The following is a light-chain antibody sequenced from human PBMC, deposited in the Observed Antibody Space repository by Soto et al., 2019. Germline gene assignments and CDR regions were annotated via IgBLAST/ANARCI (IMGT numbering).Light chain of an antibody. Sequence: SVLTQPPSPSGTPGQRVTIYCSGSNSNIGSNKVNWYQQLPGTVPMLLIYTINQRPSGVPDRFSGSTSGTSASPAISGLQSEDEADYYCARWDDSLHGYVFGTGTKVTVL. V-gene: IGLV1-44*01. CDR1: NSNIGSNK. J-gene: IGLJ1*01. CDR3: ARWDDSLHGYV. CDR2: TIN.